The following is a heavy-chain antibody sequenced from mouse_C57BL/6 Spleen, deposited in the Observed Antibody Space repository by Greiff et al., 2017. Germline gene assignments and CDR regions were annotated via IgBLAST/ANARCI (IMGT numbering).Heavy chain of an antibody. J-gene: IGHJ4*01. Sequence: VQLQQSGAELVKPGASVKLSCTASGFNIKDYYMHWVKQRTEQGLEWIGRIDPEDGETKYAPNFQGQATITADTSSNTAYLQLSSLTSEDTAVXSCAITTVGAPLAMDYWGQGTSVTVSS. V-gene: IGHV14-2*01. CDR2: IDPEDGET. CDR1: GFNIKDYY. D-gene: IGHD1-1*01. CDR3: AITTVGAPLAMDY.